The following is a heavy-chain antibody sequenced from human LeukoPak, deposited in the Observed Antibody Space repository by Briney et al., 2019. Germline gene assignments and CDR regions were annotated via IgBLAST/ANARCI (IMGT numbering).Heavy chain of an antibody. CDR1: GFTVSSNY. J-gene: IGHJ4*02. CDR2: IYSGGST. D-gene: IGHD2-15*01. CDR3: ARVAKNLGYCSGGSCYSGYYFDY. V-gene: IGHV3-53*01. Sequence: GGPLRLSCAASGFTVSSNYMSWVRQAPGKGLEWVSVIYSGGSTYYADSVKGRFTISRDNSKNTLYLQMNSLRAEDTAVYYCARVAKNLGYCSGGSCYSGYYFDYWGQGTLVTVSS.